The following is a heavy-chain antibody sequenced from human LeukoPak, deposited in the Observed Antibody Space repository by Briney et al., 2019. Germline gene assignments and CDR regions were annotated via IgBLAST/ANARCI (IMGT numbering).Heavy chain of an antibody. CDR1: GFTFSTYA. Sequence: GGSLRLSCAASGFTFSTYAMRWVRQAPGKGLEWVSTISGSGANTYYADSVKGRFTISRDNSKNTLYLQMNSLRAEDTAVYYCAKDPYSGSYFDYWGQGTLVTVSS. V-gene: IGHV3-23*01. D-gene: IGHD1-26*01. CDR2: ISGSGANT. J-gene: IGHJ4*02. CDR3: AKDPYSGSYFDY.